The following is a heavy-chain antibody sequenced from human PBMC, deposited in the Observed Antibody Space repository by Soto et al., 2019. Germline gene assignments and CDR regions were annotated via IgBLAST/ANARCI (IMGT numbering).Heavy chain of an antibody. J-gene: IGHJ4*02. D-gene: IGHD1-7*01. CDR3: AREAKLELRLYCFVY. V-gene: IGHV1-69*01. CDR1: GGTFRTYG. CDR2: IIPIFGTA. Sequence: QVLLVQSGAEVKKPGSSVKVSCKASGGTFRTYGINWVRQAPGQGLEWMGGIIPIFGTANYAQKFQGRVAITADESTNTAYLEVNGLRSEDTAVYYCAREAKLELRLYCFVYWGQGTRVTVSS.